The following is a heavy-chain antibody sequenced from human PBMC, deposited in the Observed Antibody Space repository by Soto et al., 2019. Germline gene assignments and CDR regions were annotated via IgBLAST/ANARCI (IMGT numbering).Heavy chain of an antibody. CDR1: GGSFSGYY. J-gene: IGHJ5*02. CDR3: ARHMWIQLWLGWFDP. Sequence: SETLSLTCAVYGGSFSGYYWSWIRQPPGKGLEWIGEINHSGSTNYNPSLKSRVTISVDTSKNQFSLKLSSVTAADTAVYYCARHMWIQLWLGWFDPWGQGTLVTVSS. D-gene: IGHD5-18*01. CDR2: INHSGST. V-gene: IGHV4-34*01.